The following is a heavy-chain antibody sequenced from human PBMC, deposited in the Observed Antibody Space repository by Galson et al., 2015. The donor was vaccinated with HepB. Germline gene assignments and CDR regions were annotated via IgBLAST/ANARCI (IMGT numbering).Heavy chain of an antibody. J-gene: IGHJ5*02. Sequence: SLRLSCAASGFTFSSYGMHWVRQAPGKGLEWVAVISYDGSNKYYADSVKGRFTISRDNSKNTLYLQMNSLRAEDTAVYYCAKEGEPHSSSWFGPPSGHTNWFDPWGQGTLVTVSS. D-gene: IGHD6-13*01. CDR3: AKEGEPHSSSWFGPPSGHTNWFDP. CDR1: GFTFSSYG. CDR2: ISYDGSNK. V-gene: IGHV3-30*18.